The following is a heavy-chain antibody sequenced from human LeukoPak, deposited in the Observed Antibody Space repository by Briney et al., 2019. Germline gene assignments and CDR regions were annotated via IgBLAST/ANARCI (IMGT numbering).Heavy chain of an antibody. CDR1: GFTLNSYL. Sequence: GGSLRLSCAASGFTLNSYLMSWVRQAPGRGLEWVANIKKDGSEESYLDSVKGRFTVSRDNAKNSLFLQMNSLRGEDTAVYYCARSNPNRNALDLCGQGTMVTISS. V-gene: IGHV3-7*01. D-gene: IGHD1-14*01. CDR3: ARSNPNRNALDL. CDR2: IKKDGSEE. J-gene: IGHJ3*01.